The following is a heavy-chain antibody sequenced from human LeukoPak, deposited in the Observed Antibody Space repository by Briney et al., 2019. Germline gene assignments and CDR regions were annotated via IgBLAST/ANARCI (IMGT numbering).Heavy chain of an antibody. V-gene: IGHV3-23*01. CDR1: GFTFSSYG. D-gene: IGHD4-17*01. CDR3: ATGVTTHYYYYMDV. CDR2: ISGSGGST. Sequence: GGSLRLSCAASGFTFSSYGMSWVRQAPGKGLEWVSAISGSGGSTYYADSVKGRFTISRDNSKNTLYLQMNSLRAEDTAVYYCATGVTTHYYYYMDVWGKGTTVTISS. J-gene: IGHJ6*03.